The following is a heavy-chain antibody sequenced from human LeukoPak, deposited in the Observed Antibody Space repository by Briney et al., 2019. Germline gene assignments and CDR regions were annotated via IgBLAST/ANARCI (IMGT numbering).Heavy chain of an antibody. CDR2: IYSGGGST. D-gene: IGHD3-22*01. CDR1: GFTPSSNY. J-gene: IGHJ3*02. CDR3: AREKTMTYAFDI. Sequence: PGGSLRLSCAASGFTPSSNYMSWVRQAPGKGLEWVSVIYSGGGSTYYADSVKGRFTISRDNSKNTLYLQMNGLRVEDTAVYFCAREKTMTYAFDIWGQGTMVTVSS. V-gene: IGHV3-53*01.